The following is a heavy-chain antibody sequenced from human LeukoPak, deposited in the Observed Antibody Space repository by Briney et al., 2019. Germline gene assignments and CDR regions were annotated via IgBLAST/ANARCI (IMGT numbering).Heavy chain of an antibody. Sequence: PSETLSLTCTVSGGSISSYYWSWIRQPPGKGLEWIGYIYYSGSTNYNPSLKSRVTISVDTSKNQFSLKLSSVAAADTAVYYCARGGFGVVPAAIQRGVYYYYYYYMDVWGKGTTVTVSS. J-gene: IGHJ6*03. D-gene: IGHD2-2*02. CDR3: ARGGFGVVPAAIQRGVYYYYYYYMDV. CDR2: IYYSGST. CDR1: GGSISSYY. V-gene: IGHV4-59*01.